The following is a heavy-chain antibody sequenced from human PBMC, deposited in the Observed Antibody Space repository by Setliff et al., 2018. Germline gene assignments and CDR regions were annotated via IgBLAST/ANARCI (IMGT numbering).Heavy chain of an antibody. CDR2: ISSGGDVT. V-gene: IGHV3-23*01. Sequence: GGSLRLSCAASGFTFDRYAMSWVRQAPGKGLEWVSTISSGGDVTNYAESVKGRFTISRDDSKNTLYLQMNSLRAEDTAVYFCTRVWSMVSDSYYFYMDVWGKGTTVTVSS. J-gene: IGHJ6*03. CDR3: TRVWSMVSDSYYFYMDV. CDR1: GFTFDRYA. D-gene: IGHD2-8*02.